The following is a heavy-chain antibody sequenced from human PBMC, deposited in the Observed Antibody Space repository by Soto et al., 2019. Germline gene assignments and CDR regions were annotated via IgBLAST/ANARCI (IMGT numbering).Heavy chain of an antibody. J-gene: IGHJ1*01. D-gene: IGHD6-19*01. Sequence: QITLKESGPSLVKPTQTLTLTCTFSGVSLSTAGVGVVWIRQPPRKALEWVALIYWDDDKHYSPSLRNRLTITKDPAQNPVVLTMTNVDPLHTATYFCAHLGGLEQWLYRLEHRGQGALVTVYS. CDR3: AHLGGLEQWLYRLEH. V-gene: IGHV2-5*02. CDR1: GVSLSTAGVG. CDR2: IYWDDDK.